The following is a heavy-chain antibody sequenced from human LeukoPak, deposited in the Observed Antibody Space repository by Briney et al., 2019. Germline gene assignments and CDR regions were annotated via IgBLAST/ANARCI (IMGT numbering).Heavy chain of an antibody. CDR2: IKEDGSER. V-gene: IGHV3-7*03. J-gene: IGHJ4*02. D-gene: IGHD2-2*01. Sequence: PGRSLRLSCAASGFTFSSYWMSWFRQAPGKGLEWVANIKEDGSERLHVDSVKGRFTISKDNAKNSLYLQMNSLRAEDTAVYYCARGAYQLEHWGQGALVTVSS. CDR3: ARGAYQLEH. CDR1: GFTFSSYW.